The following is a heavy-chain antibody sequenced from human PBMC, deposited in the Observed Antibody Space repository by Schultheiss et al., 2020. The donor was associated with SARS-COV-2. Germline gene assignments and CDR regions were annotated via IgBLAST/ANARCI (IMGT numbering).Heavy chain of an antibody. V-gene: IGHV1-46*01. CDR1: GYTFTSYY. CDR2: INPSGGST. J-gene: IGHJ4*02. CDR3: ARGPVDIVATSHFDY. Sequence: ASVKVSCKASGYTFTSYYMHWVRQAPGQGLEWMGIINPSGGSTSYAQKFQGRVTMTRDTSTSTAYMELSRLRSDDTAVYYCARGPVDIVATSHFDYWGQGTLVTVSS. D-gene: IGHD5-12*01.